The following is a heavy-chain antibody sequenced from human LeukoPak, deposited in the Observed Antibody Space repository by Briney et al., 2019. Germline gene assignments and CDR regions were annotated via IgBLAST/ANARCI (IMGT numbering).Heavy chain of an antibody. CDR2: INHSGST. CDR3: VRYCSSTSCDRGGFDP. V-gene: IGHV4-34*01. J-gene: IGHJ5*02. D-gene: IGHD2-2*01. Sequence: PSETLSLTCAVYGGSFSGYYWSWIRQPPGKGLEWIGEINHSGSTNYNPSLKSRVTISVDTSKNQFSLKLSSVTAADTAAYYCVRYCSSTSCDRGGFDPWGQGTLVTVSS. CDR1: GGSFSGYY.